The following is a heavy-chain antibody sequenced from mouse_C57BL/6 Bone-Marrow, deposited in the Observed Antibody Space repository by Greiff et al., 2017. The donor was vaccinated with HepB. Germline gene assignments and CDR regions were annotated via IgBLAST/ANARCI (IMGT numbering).Heavy chain of an antibody. CDR1: GYTFTSYG. Sequence: QVHVKQSGAELARPGASVKLSCKASGYTFTSYGISWVKQRTGQGLEWIGEIYPRSGNTYYNEKFKGKATLTADKSSSTAYMELRSLTSEDSAVYFCARSDYGSSYGGAYWGQGTLVTVSA. CDR3: ARSDYGSSYGGAY. D-gene: IGHD1-1*01. J-gene: IGHJ3*01. CDR2: IYPRSGNT. V-gene: IGHV1-81*01.